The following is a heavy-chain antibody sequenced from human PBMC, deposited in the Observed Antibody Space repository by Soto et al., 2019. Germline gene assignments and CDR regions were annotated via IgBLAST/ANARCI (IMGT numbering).Heavy chain of an antibody. D-gene: IGHD3-3*01. CDR1: GGSMSSYY. CDR2: IYYSGST. CDR3: ARGSYDFWSGYYTGPNWFDP. J-gene: IGHJ5*02. Sequence: SETLSLTCTVSGGSMSSYYWSWILQPPGKGLEWIGYIYYSGSTNYNPSLKSRVTISVDTSKNQFSLKLSSVTAADTAVYYCARGSYDFWSGYYTGPNWFDPWGQGTLVTVSS. V-gene: IGHV4-59*01.